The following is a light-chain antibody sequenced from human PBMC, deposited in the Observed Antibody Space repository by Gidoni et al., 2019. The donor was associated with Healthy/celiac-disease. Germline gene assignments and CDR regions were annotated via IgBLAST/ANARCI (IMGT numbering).Light chain of an antibody. CDR3: NSRDSSGNLVV. CDR1: LRSYY. J-gene: IGLJ2*01. CDR2: GKN. Sequence: LRSYYASWYQQKPGQAPVLVIYGKNNRPSGIQDRFSVSSSGNTASLTITGAPAEDEADYYCNSRDSSGNLVVFGGGTKLTVL. V-gene: IGLV3-19*01.